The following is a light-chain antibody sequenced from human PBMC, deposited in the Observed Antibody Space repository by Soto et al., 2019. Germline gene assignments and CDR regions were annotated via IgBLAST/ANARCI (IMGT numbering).Light chain of an antibody. Sequence: EFVLTQSPGTLSLSPGERARLSCRASQTVRNNYLAWYQQKPGQAPRLLIYGASNRATGIPDRFSGSGSGTDFTLTISRLEPEDFAVYYCQQYGSSGTFGQGTKVDIK. CDR2: GAS. CDR3: QQYGSSGT. V-gene: IGKV3-20*01. J-gene: IGKJ1*01. CDR1: QTVRNNY.